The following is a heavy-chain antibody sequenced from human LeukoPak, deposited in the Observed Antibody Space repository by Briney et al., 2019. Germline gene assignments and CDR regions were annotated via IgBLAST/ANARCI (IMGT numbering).Heavy chain of an antibody. V-gene: IGHV3-49*03. CDR1: GFTFGDYA. J-gene: IGHJ3*02. Sequence: GRSLRLSCTASGFTFGDYAMSWFRQAPGKGLEWVGFIRSKAYGGTTEYAASVKGRFTISRDDPKSIAYLQMNSLKTEDTAVYYCTREGYYDSSGYPRAFDIWGQGTMVTVSS. CDR2: IRSKAYGGTT. CDR3: TREGYYDSSGYPRAFDI. D-gene: IGHD3-22*01.